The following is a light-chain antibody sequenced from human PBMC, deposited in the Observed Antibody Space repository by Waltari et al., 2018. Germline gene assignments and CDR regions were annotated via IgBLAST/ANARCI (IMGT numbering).Light chain of an antibody. CDR2: WAS. V-gene: IGKV4-1*01. J-gene: IGKJ2*01. CDR1: HSLLYYSNNKNY. Sequence: DIVMTHSPDSLTVSLGERATINCKSSHSLLYYSNNKNYISWYQQKPGQAPKLLIYWASTRDSGVPDRFSGSGSETDFTLTISSLQAEDVAVYHCHQYFAPPYTFGRGTKLEIK. CDR3: HQYFAPPYT.